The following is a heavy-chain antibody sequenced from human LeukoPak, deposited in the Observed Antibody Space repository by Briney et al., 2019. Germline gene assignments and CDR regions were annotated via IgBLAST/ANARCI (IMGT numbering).Heavy chain of an antibody. Sequence: GGSLRLSCAASGFSFSTSTMNWARQAPGRGLEWVSSISSSGGSTYYADSVKGRFTISRDNAKNSLYLQINSLRAEDTALYYCARDSYWLGGTIGAFDIWGQGTMVTVSS. CDR3: ARDSYWLGGTIGAFDI. CDR2: ISSSGGST. V-gene: IGHV3-21*01. J-gene: IGHJ3*02. CDR1: GFSFSTST. D-gene: IGHD3-10*01.